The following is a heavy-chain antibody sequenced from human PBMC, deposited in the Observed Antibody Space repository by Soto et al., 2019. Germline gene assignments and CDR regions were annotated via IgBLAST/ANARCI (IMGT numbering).Heavy chain of an antibody. Sequence: ASVKVSCKASGYTFTSYYMHWVRQAPGQGLEWMGIINPSGGSTSYAQKFQGRVTMTRDTSTSTVYMELSSLRSEDTAVYYCARDIIGNYYDSSGYQTRSSQFDYWGQGTLVTSPQ. CDR2: INPSGGST. V-gene: IGHV1-46*01. CDR3: ARDIIGNYYDSSGYQTRSSQFDY. CDR1: GYTFTSYY. D-gene: IGHD3-22*01. J-gene: IGHJ4*02.